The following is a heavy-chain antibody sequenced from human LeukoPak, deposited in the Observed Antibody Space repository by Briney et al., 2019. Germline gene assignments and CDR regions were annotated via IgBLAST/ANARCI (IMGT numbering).Heavy chain of an antibody. D-gene: IGHD3/OR15-3a*01. CDR2: IYWNDDK. CDR3: AHRLGPGIPEGDYFDY. Sequence: SGPTLVKPTQALTLTCTFSGFALSTSGVGVGWIPQPPGKALELLALIYWNDDKRYSPSLKSRLTITKDTSKNQVVLTMTNMDPVDTATYYCAHRLGPGIPEGDYFDYWGQGTLVTVSS. CDR1: GFALSTSGVG. V-gene: IGHV2-5*01. J-gene: IGHJ4*02.